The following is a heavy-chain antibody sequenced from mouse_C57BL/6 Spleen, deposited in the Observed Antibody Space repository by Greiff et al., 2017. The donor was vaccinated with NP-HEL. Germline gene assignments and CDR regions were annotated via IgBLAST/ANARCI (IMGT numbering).Heavy chain of an antibody. CDR1: GFTFSSYA. J-gene: IGHJ2*01. CDR2: ISDGGSYT. V-gene: IGHV5-4*03. D-gene: IGHD1-1*01. Sequence: EVKLVESGGGLVKPGGSLKLSCAASGFTFSSYAMSWVRQTPEKRLEWVATISDGGSYTYYPDNVKGRFTISRDNAKNNLYLQMSHLKSEETAMYYCARGQGFTTVVAKGEYFGYWGQGTTLTVSS. CDR3: ARGQGFTTVVAKGEYFGY.